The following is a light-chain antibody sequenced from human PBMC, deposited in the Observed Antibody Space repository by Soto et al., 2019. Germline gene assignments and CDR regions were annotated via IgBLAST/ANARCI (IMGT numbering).Light chain of an antibody. J-gene: IGKJ4*01. CDR3: QQNNSPPLS. Sequence: DIQMTQSPSSLSASVGDRVTITCRASQSISSYLSWFQQKPGEAPRLLIYSASSLTSGVPSRFIGSGLGTDFTLTISSLQPKDFELYSCQQNNSPPLSFGGGPKVET. CDR1: QSISSY. CDR2: SAS. V-gene: IGKV1-39*01.